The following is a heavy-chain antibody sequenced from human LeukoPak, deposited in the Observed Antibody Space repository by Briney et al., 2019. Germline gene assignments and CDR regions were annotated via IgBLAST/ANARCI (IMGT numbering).Heavy chain of an antibody. Sequence: SETLSLTCTVSGDSFSSNNYWTWVRQPPGEGLEWIGEIYRSGATNYNPSLRSRVTVSLDKSKNQFSLRLNSVTAADTAIYYCARNAGYSDLNFWGQGVLVTVSS. CDR3: ARNAGYSDLNF. CDR2: IYRSGAT. J-gene: IGHJ4*02. CDR1: GDSFSSNNY. D-gene: IGHD3-22*01. V-gene: IGHV4-4*02.